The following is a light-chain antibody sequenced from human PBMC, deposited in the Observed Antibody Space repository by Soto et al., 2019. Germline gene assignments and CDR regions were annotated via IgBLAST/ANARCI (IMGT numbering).Light chain of an antibody. CDR1: QGISSW. V-gene: IGKV1-12*01. CDR2: AAS. J-gene: IGKJ4*01. CDR3: QQADTFPLT. Sequence: DSQMTQSPSSVSASVGDRVTITCRASQGISSWVAWYQQKPGKAPNLLIYAASSLQSGVPSRFSGSGSGTEFTLSISSLQPEDFATYYCQQADTFPLTFGGGTKVEIK.